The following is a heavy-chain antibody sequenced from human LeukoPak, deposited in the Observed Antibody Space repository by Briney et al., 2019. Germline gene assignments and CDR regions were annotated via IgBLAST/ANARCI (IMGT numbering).Heavy chain of an antibody. V-gene: IGHV3-30*18. CDR2: IKYGGRDK. J-gene: IGHJ4*02. CDR1: GFTFSNYG. CDR3: AKDRDTVIIPAAFGY. Sequence: GGSLRLSCAASGFTFSNYGMNWVRQAPGKGLEWVGVIKYGGRDKYYADSVKGRFTISRDNSKNTLYLQMNSLRTEDTAVYYCAKDRDTVIIPAAFGYWGQGTLVTVSS. D-gene: IGHD2-2*01.